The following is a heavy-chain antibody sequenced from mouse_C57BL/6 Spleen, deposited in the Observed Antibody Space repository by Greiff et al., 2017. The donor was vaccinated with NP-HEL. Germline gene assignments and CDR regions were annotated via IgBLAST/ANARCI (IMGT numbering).Heavy chain of an antibody. Sequence: VQLQQSGAELARPGASVKLSCKASGYTFTSYGISWVKQSTGQGLEWIGEIYPRSGNTYYNEKFKGKATLTADKSSSTAYMELRSLTSEDSAVYFCARFTTVVAGPGYFDVWGTGTTVTVSS. CDR3: ARFTTVVAGPGYFDV. D-gene: IGHD1-1*01. V-gene: IGHV1-81*01. CDR2: IYPRSGNT. CDR1: GYTFTSYG. J-gene: IGHJ1*03.